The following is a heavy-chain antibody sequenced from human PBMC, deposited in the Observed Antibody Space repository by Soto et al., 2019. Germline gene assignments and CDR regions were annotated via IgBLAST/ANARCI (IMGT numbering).Heavy chain of an antibody. J-gene: IGHJ4*02. V-gene: IGHV3-74*01. CDR3: AKGSEPWFGELPTPRDYFDY. CDR2: INSDGSST. D-gene: IGHD3-10*01. CDR1: GFTFSSYW. Sequence: GGSLRLSCAASGFTFSSYWMHWVRQAPGKGLVWVSRINSDGSSTSYADSVKGRFTISRDNSKKTLYLQMNSLRAEDTAVYYCAKGSEPWFGELPTPRDYFDYWGQGNMVTVYS.